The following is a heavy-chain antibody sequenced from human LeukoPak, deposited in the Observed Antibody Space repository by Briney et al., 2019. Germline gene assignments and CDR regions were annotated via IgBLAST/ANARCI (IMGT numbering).Heavy chain of an antibody. D-gene: IGHD6-13*01. J-gene: IGHJ4*02. CDR3: ARAPRTAANFDY. CDR1: GFTFSSYW. V-gene: IGHV3-74*01. Sequence: GGSLRLSCAASGFTFSSYWMHWVRQAPGKGLVWVSRINNDGSSINYADSVKGRFTISRDNAKNTLYLQMNSLRTEDTAVYYCARAPRTAANFDYWGQGTLVTVSS. CDR2: INNDGSSI.